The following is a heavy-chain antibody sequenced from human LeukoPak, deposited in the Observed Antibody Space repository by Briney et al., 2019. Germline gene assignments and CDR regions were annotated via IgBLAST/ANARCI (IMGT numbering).Heavy chain of an antibody. CDR1: GGSISSGGYY. CDR3: ARGSGSYYPGAFDI. CDR2: IYYSGST. V-gene: IGHV4-31*03. D-gene: IGHD1-26*01. Sequence: PSQTLSLTCTVSGGSISSGGYYWSWIRQHPGKGLEWIGYIYYSGSTYYNPSLKSRVTISVDTSKNQFSLKLSSVTAADTAVYYCARGSGSYYPGAFDIWGQGTMVTVSS. J-gene: IGHJ3*02.